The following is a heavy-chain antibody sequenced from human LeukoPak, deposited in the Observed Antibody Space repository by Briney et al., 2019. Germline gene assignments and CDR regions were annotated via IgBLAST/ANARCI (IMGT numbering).Heavy chain of an antibody. CDR2: ISSSSSYI. D-gene: IGHD6-19*01. Sequence: GGSLRLSCAASGFTFSSYSMNWVRQAPGKGLEWVSSISSSSSYIYYADSVKGRFTISRDNAKNSLYLQTNSLRAEDTAVYYCASLETEEWLDKSYGYWGQGTLVTVSS. CDR1: GFTFSSYS. J-gene: IGHJ4*02. V-gene: IGHV3-21*01. CDR3: ASLETEEWLDKSYGY.